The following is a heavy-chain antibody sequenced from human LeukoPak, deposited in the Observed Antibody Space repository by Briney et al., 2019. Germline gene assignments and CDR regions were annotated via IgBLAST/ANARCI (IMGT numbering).Heavy chain of an antibody. CDR1: GGSISCGSYY. J-gene: IGHJ4*02. CDR3: ARGNTSLYSSGWYPFDY. D-gene: IGHD6-19*01. V-gene: IGHV4-61*02. Sequence: PSETLSLTCTVSGGSISCGSYYWSWIRQPAGKGLEWIGRIYTSGSTNYNPSLKSRVTISVDTSKNQFSLKLSSVAAADTALYYRARGNTSLYSSGWYPFDYWGQGTLVTVSS. CDR2: IYTSGST.